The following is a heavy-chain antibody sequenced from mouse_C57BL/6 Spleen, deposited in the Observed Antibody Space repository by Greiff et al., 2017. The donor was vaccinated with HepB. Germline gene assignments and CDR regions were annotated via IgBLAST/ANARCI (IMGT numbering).Heavy chain of an antibody. V-gene: IGHV1-80*01. Sequence: QVQLQQSGAELVKPGASVKISCKASGYAFSSYWMNWVKQRPGKGLEWIGQIYPGDGDTNYNGKFKGKATLTADKSSSTAYMQLSSLTSEDSAVYCCARTTVVATVFDYWGQGTTLTVSS. J-gene: IGHJ2*01. D-gene: IGHD1-1*01. CDR3: ARTTVVATVFDY. CDR1: GYAFSSYW. CDR2: IYPGDGDT.